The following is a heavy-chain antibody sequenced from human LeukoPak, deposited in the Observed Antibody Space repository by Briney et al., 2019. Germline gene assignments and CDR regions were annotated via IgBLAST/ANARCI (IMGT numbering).Heavy chain of an antibody. V-gene: IGHV1-2*02. CDR2: INPNSGGT. CDR3: ATITRYHSDGYSSRGYNDY. D-gene: IGHD5-24*01. J-gene: IGHJ4*02. Sequence: ASVKVSCKASGYTFTGYNMHWVRQAPGQGLEWMGWINPNSGGTNYAQKFQGRVTMTRDTSITTAYMELSSLTSDATAVYYCATITRYHSDGYSSRGYNDYWGQGTLVTVSS. CDR1: GYTFTGYN.